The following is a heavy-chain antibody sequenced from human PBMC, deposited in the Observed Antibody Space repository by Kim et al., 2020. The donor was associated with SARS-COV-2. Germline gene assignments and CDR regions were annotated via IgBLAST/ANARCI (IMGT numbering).Heavy chain of an antibody. CDR1: GGSISSGSYY. CDR3: ARYYDFWSGRDQAGDYGMDV. CDR2: IYTSGST. J-gene: IGHJ6*02. D-gene: IGHD3-3*01. Sequence: SETLSLTCTVSGGSISSGSYYWSWIRQPAGKGLEWIGRIYTSGSTNYNPSLKSRVTISVDTSKNQFSLKLSSVTAADTAVYYCARYYDFWSGRDQAGDYGMDVWGQGTTVTVSS. V-gene: IGHV4-61*02.